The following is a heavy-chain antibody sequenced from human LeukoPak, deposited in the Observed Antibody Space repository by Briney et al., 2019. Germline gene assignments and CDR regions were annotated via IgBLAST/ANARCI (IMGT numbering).Heavy chain of an antibody. CDR3: AVKWTYDGFDI. Sequence: QPGGSLRLSCAAYGFTFSSYWMHWVRQAQGKGLVWVSRINSDGSNTTYADSMKGRFTISRDNAKNTLYLQMNSLRAEDTAVYYCAVKWTYDGFDIWGQGTMVTVSS. J-gene: IGHJ3*02. D-gene: IGHD1-26*01. V-gene: IGHV3-74*01. CDR2: INSDGSNT. CDR1: GFTFSSYW.